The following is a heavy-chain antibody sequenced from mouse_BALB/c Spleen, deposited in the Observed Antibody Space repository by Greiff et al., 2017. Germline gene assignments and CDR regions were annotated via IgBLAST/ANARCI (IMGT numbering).Heavy chain of an antibody. CDR2: ISSGGSYT. J-gene: IGHJ2*01. CDR1: GFTFSSYA. D-gene: IGHD2-3*01. V-gene: IGHV5-9-4*01. CDR3: ARDPADGYYYFDY. Sequence: EGKLVESGGGLVKPGGSLKLSCAASGFTFSSYAMSWVRQSPEKRLEWVAEISSGGSYTYYPDTVTGRFTISRDNAKNTLYLEMSSLRSEDTAMYYCARDPADGYYYFDYWGQGTTLTVSS.